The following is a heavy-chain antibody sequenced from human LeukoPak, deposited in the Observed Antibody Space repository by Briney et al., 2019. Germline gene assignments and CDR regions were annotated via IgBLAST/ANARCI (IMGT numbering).Heavy chain of an antibody. CDR3: TRDRGYDYFFDY. V-gene: IGHV1-2*06. Sequence: GPVKVSCKASGYTFTGYYMHWVRQAPGQGLEWMGRINPNSGGTNYAQKFQGRVTMTRDTSISTAYMELSRLRSDDTAVYYCTRDRGYDYFFDYWGQGTLVTVSS. J-gene: IGHJ4*02. D-gene: IGHD5-12*01. CDR2: INPNSGGT. CDR1: GYTFTGYY.